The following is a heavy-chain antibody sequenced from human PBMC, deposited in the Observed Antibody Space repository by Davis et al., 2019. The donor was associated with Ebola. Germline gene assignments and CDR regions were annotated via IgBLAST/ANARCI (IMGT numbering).Heavy chain of an antibody. D-gene: IGHD5-24*01. J-gene: IGHJ5*02. Sequence: GESLKISCAASGFTFSSYWMHWVRQAPGKGLVWVSRINSDGSSTSYADSVKGRFTISRGNAKNTLYLQMNSLRAEDTAVYYCARGGRWLQNGFDPWGQGTLVTVSS. CDR1: GFTFSSYW. CDR2: INSDGSST. CDR3: ARGGRWLQNGFDP. V-gene: IGHV3-74*01.